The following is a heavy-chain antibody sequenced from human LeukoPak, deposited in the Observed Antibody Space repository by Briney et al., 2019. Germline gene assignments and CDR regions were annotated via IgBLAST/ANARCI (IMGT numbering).Heavy chain of an antibody. J-gene: IGHJ3*02. V-gene: IGHV1-69*04. CDR2: IIPILGIA. Sequence: SVKVSCKASGGTFSSYTISWVRQAPGQGLEWMGRIIPILGIANYAQKFQGRVTITADKSTSTAYMELSSLRSEDTAVYYCARDLGYYYDSSGYSHAFDIWGQGTMVTVSS. D-gene: IGHD3-22*01. CDR1: GGTFSSYT. CDR3: ARDLGYYYDSSGYSHAFDI.